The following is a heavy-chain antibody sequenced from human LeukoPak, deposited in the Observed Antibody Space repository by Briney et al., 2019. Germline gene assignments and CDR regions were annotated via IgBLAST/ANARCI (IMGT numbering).Heavy chain of an antibody. Sequence: GGSLRLSCAASGFTFSSYWMTWVRQAPGKGLEWVANIKQDGSEKYYVDSVKGRFSISRDNANNSLILQMSSLRAEDTAVCYCARGTVNFDNWSQGTLVTVSS. CDR1: GFTFSSYW. CDR2: IKQDGSEK. D-gene: IGHD4-11*01. CDR3: ARGTVNFDN. V-gene: IGHV3-7*01. J-gene: IGHJ4*02.